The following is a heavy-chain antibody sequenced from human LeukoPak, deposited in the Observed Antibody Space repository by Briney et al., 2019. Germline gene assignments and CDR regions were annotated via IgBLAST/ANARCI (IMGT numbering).Heavy chain of an antibody. J-gene: IGHJ4*02. CDR2: IYSDGNT. CDR1: GFTVSSNY. V-gene: IGHV3-53*01. CDR3: ARETYSNYLYYFDY. Sequence: GGSLRLSCAASGFTVSSNYMSWVRQAPGKGLEWVSVIYSDGNTYYADSVKGRFTISRDNSKNTLYLQMNSLRAEGTAVYYCARETYSNYLYYFDYWGQGTLVAVSS. D-gene: IGHD4-11*01.